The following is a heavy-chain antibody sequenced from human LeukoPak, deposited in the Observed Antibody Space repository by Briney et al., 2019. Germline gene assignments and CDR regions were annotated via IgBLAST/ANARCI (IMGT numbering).Heavy chain of an antibody. J-gene: IGHJ4*02. V-gene: IGHV3-49*04. Sequence: GGSLRPSCATSGFAFVDYAMSWVRQAPGKGLEWLGFIRAKAYSGTADYAASLQGRFRISRDDSNSIAYLQMNSLKTEDTAVYYCSRIGDYDPMTEYFLFDSWGQGTLVTVSS. CDR1: GFAFVDYA. CDR2: IRAKAYSGTA. D-gene: IGHD2/OR15-2a*01. CDR3: SRIGDYDPMTEYFLFDS.